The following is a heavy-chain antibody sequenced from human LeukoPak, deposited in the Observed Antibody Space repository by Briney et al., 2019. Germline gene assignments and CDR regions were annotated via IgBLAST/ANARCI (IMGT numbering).Heavy chain of an antibody. Sequence: GGSLRLSCAASGFTFSDYYMSWIRQAPGKGLEWVSYISSSGSTIYYADSVKGRFTISRDNAKNSLYLQMNSLRTEDTAVYYCARVPVDMIYIDYWGQGTLVTVSS. CDR1: GFTFSDYY. V-gene: IGHV3-11*01. CDR3: ARVPVDMIYIDY. J-gene: IGHJ4*02. D-gene: IGHD2-2*01. CDR2: ISSSGSTI.